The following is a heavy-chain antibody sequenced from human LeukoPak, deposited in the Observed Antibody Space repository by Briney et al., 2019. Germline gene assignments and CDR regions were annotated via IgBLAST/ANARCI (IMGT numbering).Heavy chain of an antibody. V-gene: IGHV3-13*01. J-gene: IGHJ3*02. Sequence: GGSLRHSGAAPGFTFSSYDMHWVRQATGKGLEWVSAIGTAGDTYYPGSVKGGFTISRENAKKPLYLQVNSLRAEDTAVYYGSSGSSSWVAFDIWGQGTMVTVSS. D-gene: IGHD6-13*01. CDR1: GFTFSSYD. CDR2: IGTAGDT. CDR3: SSGSSSWVAFDI.